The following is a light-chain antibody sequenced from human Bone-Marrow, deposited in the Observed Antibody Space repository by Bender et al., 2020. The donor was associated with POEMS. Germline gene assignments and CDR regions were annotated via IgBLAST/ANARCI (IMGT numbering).Light chain of an antibody. CDR1: SLRSYY. J-gene: IGLJ1*01. CDR2: GKY. CDR3: TAWDDRLRGYV. V-gene: IGLV3-19*01. Sequence: SSELTQDPAVSVALGQTVRITCRGDSLRSYYASWSQQKPGQAPQLVIFGKYNRPSGIPDRFSGSKSGTSASLAISGLRSEDEADYYCTAWDDRLRGYVFGTGTTVAVL.